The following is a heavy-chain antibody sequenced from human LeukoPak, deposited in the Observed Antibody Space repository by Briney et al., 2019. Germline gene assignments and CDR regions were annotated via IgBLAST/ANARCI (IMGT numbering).Heavy chain of an antibody. Sequence: GGSLRLSCAASGFTFSSYSMNWVRQAPGKGLEWVSSISSSSSYIYYADSVKGRFTISRDNAKNSLYLQMNSLRAEDTAVYYYAKLFSGSYYFYFDYWGQGTLVTVSS. CDR2: ISSSSSYI. V-gene: IGHV3-21*01. D-gene: IGHD3-10*02. CDR1: GFTFSSYS. J-gene: IGHJ4*02. CDR3: AKLFSGSYYFYFDY.